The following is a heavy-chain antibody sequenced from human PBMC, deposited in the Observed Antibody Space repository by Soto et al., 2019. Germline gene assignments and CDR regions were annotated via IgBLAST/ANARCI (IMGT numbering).Heavy chain of an antibody. CDR1: GFSFTGYY. Sequence: GASVKVSCKASGFSFTGYYIHWLRQAPGQGLEWMGCINAHSGGTEYAQKFQGRVTLTRDTSIATAYLTLTSLTSDDTALYYCAKDLTRQLAYWLDPWGQGTQVTV. D-gene: IGHD6-6*01. CDR2: INAHSGGT. J-gene: IGHJ5*02. CDR3: AKDLTRQLAYWLDP. V-gene: IGHV1-2*02.